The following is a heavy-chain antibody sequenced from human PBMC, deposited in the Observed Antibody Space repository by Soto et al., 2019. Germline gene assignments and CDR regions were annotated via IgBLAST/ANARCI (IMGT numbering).Heavy chain of an antibody. J-gene: IGHJ4*02. Sequence: SSVKVSCKTSGYIFTDYYMHWVRQAPGQGLEWMGWINPSSGGTNYAQKFQGRVTMTTDTSISIAYLDLANLTFDDTAVYYCASEKTKFDYWGQGTLVTVSS. CDR1: GYIFTDYY. V-gene: IGHV1-2*02. CDR3: ASEKTKFDY. CDR2: INPSSGGT.